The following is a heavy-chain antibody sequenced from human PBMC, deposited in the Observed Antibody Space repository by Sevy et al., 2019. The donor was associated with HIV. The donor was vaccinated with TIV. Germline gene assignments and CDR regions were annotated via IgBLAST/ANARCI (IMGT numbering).Heavy chain of an antibody. J-gene: IGHJ4*02. CDR2: IYTSGST. V-gene: IGHV4-61*02. CDR1: GGSISSGSYY. CDR3: ARVGYDYGDFGFDY. D-gene: IGHD4-17*01. Sequence: SETLSLTCTVSGGSISSGSYYWSWIRQPAGKGLEWSGRIYTSGSTNYNPSLERRVTMSVETSKHLFSLKLGSVTAADTAVYYCARVGYDYGDFGFDYWGQGTRVTVSS.